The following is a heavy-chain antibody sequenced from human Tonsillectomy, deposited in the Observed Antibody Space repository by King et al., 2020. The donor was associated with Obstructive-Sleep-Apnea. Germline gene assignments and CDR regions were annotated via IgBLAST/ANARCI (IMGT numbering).Heavy chain of an antibody. V-gene: IGHV3-33*01. CDR2: IWYDGSNK. CDR1: GFTFSSYG. J-gene: IGHJ5*02. Sequence: VQLVEAGGGVVQPGRSLRLSCAASGFTFSSYGMHWVRQAPGKGLEGVAVIWYDGSNKYYADSVKGRLTISTDNSKNTLYLQMNSLRAEDTAVYYCARDSGGGDYTWFDPWGQGTLVTVSS. CDR3: ARDSGGGDYTWFDP. D-gene: IGHD2-21*02.